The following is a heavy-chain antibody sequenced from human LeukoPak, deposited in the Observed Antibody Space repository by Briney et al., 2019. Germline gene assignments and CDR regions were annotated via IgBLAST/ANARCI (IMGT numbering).Heavy chain of an antibody. D-gene: IGHD5-18*01. V-gene: IGHV3-23*01. J-gene: IGHJ4*02. CDR2: ISGSGGST. CDR1: GFTFSTYA. Sequence: PGGSLRLSCAASGFTFSTYAMSWVRQAPGKGLERVSDISGSGGSTYYADSVKGRFTISRDNSKNTLYLQMNSLRAEDTAVYYCARGPKYSYFNYWGQGTLVTVSS. CDR3: ARGPKYSYFNY.